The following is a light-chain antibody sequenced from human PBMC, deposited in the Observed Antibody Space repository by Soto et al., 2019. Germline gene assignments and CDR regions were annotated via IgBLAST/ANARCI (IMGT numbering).Light chain of an antibody. Sequence: DIQMTQSPSTLSASVGERVTITCRASQSIRNWLAWYQQKPGKAPKLLIYDASILESGVPSRFSGSGSGTEFTLTISSLQPDDFATYYCQQYNSYSGTFGQGTKV. CDR1: QSIRNW. V-gene: IGKV1-5*01. J-gene: IGKJ1*01. CDR2: DAS. CDR3: QQYNSYSGT.